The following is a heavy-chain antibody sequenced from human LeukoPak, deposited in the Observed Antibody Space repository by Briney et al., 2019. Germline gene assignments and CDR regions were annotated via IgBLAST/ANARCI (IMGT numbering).Heavy chain of an antibody. J-gene: IGHJ5*02. Sequence: SETLSLTCTVSGGSISSYYWSWIRQPPRQGLEWIGYIYYSGSTNYNPSLKSRVTISVDASKSQFSLKLSSVTAADTAVYYCARLVCSSTSCHTSSGWFEPWGQGTLVTVSS. CDR1: GGSISSYY. CDR2: IYYSGST. D-gene: IGHD2-2*02. V-gene: IGHV4-59*01. CDR3: ARLVCSSTSCHTSSGWFEP.